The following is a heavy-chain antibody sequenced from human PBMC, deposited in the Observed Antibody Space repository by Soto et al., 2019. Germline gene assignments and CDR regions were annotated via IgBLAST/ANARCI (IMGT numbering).Heavy chain of an antibody. D-gene: IGHD4-17*01. V-gene: IGHV3-30-3*01. CDR3: ARDLDYGGNDRGMGAFDI. CDR2: ISYDGSNK. Sequence: GGSLRLSCAASGFTFSSYAMHWVRQAPGKGLEWVAVISYDGSNKYYADSVKGRFTISRDNSKNTLYLQMNSLRAEDTAVYYCARDLDYGGNDRGMGAFDIWGQGTMVTVSS. J-gene: IGHJ3*02. CDR1: GFTFSSYA.